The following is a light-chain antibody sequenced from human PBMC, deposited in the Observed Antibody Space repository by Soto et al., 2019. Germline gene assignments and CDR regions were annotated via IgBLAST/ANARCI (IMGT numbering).Light chain of an antibody. CDR2: GAS. J-gene: IGKJ1*01. CDR1: QGINTIY. CDR3: QQYGSSRWT. Sequence: EIVLTQSPGTLSLSPGERATLSCRASQGINTIYLAWYQQKPGQAPKLLIHGASNRATDIPDRFSGSGSGTDFTLTISRLEPEDFAVYYCQQYGSSRWTFGQGTKVEIK. V-gene: IGKV3-20*01.